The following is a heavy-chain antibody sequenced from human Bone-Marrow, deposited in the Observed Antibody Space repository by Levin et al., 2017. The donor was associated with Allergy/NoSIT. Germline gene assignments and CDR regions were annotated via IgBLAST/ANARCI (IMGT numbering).Heavy chain of an antibody. J-gene: IGHJ5*02. D-gene: IGHD6-13*01. Sequence: KAGGSLRLSCTVSGGSISADYWSWIRQPAGKGLEWIGRVSPSGNTNYNPSLKSRVTMSKDTSKNQFSLSLTSVTGADTAVYYCARLLGGDSSWYHRFDPWGQGTLVTVSS. CDR3: ARLLGGDSSWYHRFDP. CDR2: VSPSGNT. V-gene: IGHV4-4*07. CDR1: GGSISADY.